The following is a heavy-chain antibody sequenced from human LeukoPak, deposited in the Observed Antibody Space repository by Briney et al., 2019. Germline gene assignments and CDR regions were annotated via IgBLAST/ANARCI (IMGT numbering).Heavy chain of an antibody. CDR1: GDSVSSNIAA. Sequence: SQTLSLTCAISGDSVSSNIAAWNWIRHSPSRGLEWLGRTYYRSKWSHDYAVSVKSRITINSDTSKNQFSLQLNSVTPEDTAVYYCARSGYFAEYFQHWGQGTLLTVSS. J-gene: IGHJ1*01. V-gene: IGHV6-1*01. D-gene: IGHD3-22*01. CDR2: TYYRSKWSH. CDR3: ARSGYFAEYFQH.